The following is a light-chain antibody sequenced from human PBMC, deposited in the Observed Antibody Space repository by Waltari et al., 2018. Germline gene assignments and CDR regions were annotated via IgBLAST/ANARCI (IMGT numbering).Light chain of an antibody. J-gene: IGLJ1*01. CDR1: SSDVGSYNL. CDR2: EVS. Sequence: QSALTQPASVSGSPGQPITVSCTGTSSDVGSYNLVSWYQHHPPKAPKLSIYEVSKRPSGVSNRFSGSKSGNTASLTISGLQPEDEADYYCCSYAGANTYVFGSGTKVTVL. V-gene: IGLV2-23*02. CDR3: CSYAGANTYV.